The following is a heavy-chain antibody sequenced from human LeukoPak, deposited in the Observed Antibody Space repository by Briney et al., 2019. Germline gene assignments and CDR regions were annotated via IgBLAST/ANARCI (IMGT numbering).Heavy chain of an antibody. V-gene: IGHV3-48*02. D-gene: IGHD1-14*01. Sequence: PGGSLRLSFVASRFTFSIYNLNWVREAPREGLVWGSYISSSSVHKYYADSVKGRFSISRDNSKNTLYLQMNSLRDEDTAIYYCARNVNHCNHVDCWGQGTRVTVSS. CDR3: ARNVNHCNHVDC. CDR1: RFTFSIYN. CDR2: ISSSSVHK. J-gene: IGHJ4*02.